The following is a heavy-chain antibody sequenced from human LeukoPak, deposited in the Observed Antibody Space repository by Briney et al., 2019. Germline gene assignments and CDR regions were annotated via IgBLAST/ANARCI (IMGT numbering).Heavy chain of an antibody. Sequence: GGSLRLSCSASGFTFSAYTMNWVRQAPGQGLEWVSYISSGSSSVYYADSVKGRFTISRDNAKNSLYLQMNSLRAEDTAVYYCARGSDWDIVVVPAALFDYWGQGTLVTVSS. D-gene: IGHD2-2*01. CDR2: ISSGSSSV. CDR3: ARGSDWDIVVVPAALFDY. J-gene: IGHJ4*02. V-gene: IGHV3-48*04. CDR1: GFTFSAYT.